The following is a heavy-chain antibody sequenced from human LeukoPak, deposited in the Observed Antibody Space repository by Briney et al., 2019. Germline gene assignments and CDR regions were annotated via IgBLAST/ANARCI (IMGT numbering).Heavy chain of an antibody. Sequence: PSETLSLTCTVSGGSISSSSYYWGWIRQPPGKGLEWIGSINYSGNTYYNPSLKSRVTISVDTSRNQFSLKLSSVTAADTALYYCARTDTVVLPSTMFDYWGQGTLVTVSS. D-gene: IGHD2-2*01. V-gene: IGHV4-39*01. CDR1: GGSISSSSYY. CDR2: INYSGNT. CDR3: ARTDTVVLPSTMFDY. J-gene: IGHJ4*02.